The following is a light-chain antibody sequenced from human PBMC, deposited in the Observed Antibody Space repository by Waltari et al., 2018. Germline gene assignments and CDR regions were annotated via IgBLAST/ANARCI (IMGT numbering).Light chain of an antibody. V-gene: IGLV2-23*02. CDR2: DVS. CDR3: CSYAGSRTWV. Sequence: QSALTQPASVSGSPGQSIPLPCTGPSRDIGPFNLVSWYLQYPGPAPKLLIFDVSHRPSGVSNRFSGSKSGNTASLTISGLQAEDEAIYYCCSYAGSRTWVFGGGAKLTVL. CDR1: SRDIGPFNL. J-gene: IGLJ3*02.